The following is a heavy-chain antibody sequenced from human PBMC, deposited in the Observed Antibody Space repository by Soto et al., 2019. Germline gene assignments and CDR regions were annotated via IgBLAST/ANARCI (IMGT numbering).Heavy chain of an antibody. V-gene: IGHV4-4*07. Sequence: QVQLQESGPGLLKPSETLSLTCTVSGGSISSYYWSWIRQPAGKGLEWIGRIYTSGSTNYNPSLKSRVTMSVDPTKNQFSLILSPVTAAYTGGYYCARACSSNSCYDVFDYWGQGTLVTGSS. D-gene: IGHD2-2*01. CDR1: GGSISSYY. CDR3: ARACSSNSCYDVFDY. J-gene: IGHJ4*02. CDR2: IYTSGST.